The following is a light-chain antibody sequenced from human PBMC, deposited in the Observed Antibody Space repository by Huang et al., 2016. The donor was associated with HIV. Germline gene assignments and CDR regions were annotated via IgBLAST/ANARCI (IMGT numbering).Light chain of an antibody. Sequence: IQLTQSPTSLSASVGDRVAIVCRESQSISTYLNWYQQKPGKAPKLLISSASTLHSGVPSRFSGSGSGTEFTLTIRGLQLDDFATYYCQQSYSALSSFGPGTRL. CDR1: QSISTY. J-gene: IGKJ5*01. CDR2: SAS. V-gene: IGKV1-39*01. CDR3: QQSYSALSS.